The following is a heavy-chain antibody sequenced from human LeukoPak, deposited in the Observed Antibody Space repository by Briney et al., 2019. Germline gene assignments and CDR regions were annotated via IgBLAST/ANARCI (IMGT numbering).Heavy chain of an antibody. Sequence: SETLSLTCTVSGGSISSYYWSWIRQPAGQGLEWIGRIYTGGSTSSNPSLKSRVTMSVDTSKNQFSLKLSSVTAADTAVYYCARDNFGHYGSGNNAFDIWGQGTMVTVSS. J-gene: IGHJ3*02. CDR1: GGSISSYY. V-gene: IGHV4-4*07. CDR2: IYTGGST. D-gene: IGHD3-10*01. CDR3: ARDNFGHYGSGNNAFDI.